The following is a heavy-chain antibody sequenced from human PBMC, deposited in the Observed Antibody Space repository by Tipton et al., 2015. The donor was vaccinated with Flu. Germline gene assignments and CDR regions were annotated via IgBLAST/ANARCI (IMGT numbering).Heavy chain of an antibody. CDR3: ARDGRVRSHWYFDL. CDR2: INPNSGGT. Sequence: QLVQSGAEVKKPGAPVKVSCKASGYTFTGYYMHWVRQAPGQGLEWMGWINPNSGGTNYAQKFQGRVTMTRDTSISTVYMELYRLRSDDTAVYYCARDGRVRSHWYFDLWGRGTLVTVSS. V-gene: IGHV1-2*02. J-gene: IGHJ2*01. D-gene: IGHD3-16*01. CDR1: GYTFTGYY.